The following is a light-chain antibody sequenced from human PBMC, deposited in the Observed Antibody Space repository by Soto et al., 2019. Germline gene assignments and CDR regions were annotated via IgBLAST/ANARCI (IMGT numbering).Light chain of an antibody. CDR3: EAWDDSLNGVV. Sequence: QSALTQPPSASGSPGQSVAISCTGTSSDVGGYNYVSWYQQHPGKAPKLMIYEVNKRPSGVPDRFSGSKSGNTASLTVSGLQAEDEADYYCEAWDDSLNGVVFGGGTQLTVL. V-gene: IGLV2-8*01. J-gene: IGLJ2*01. CDR2: EVN. CDR1: SSDVGGYNY.